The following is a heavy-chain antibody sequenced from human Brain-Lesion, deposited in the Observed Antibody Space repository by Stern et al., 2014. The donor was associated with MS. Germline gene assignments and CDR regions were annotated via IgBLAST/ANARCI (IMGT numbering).Heavy chain of an antibody. Sequence: VQLVESGAEVKKPGASVKVSCKASGYTFSSYGINWVRQAPGHGLEWMGWMNPYSGNTGYAQKFKGRVSMTSDPSISTFYMELTSLTSDDTAVYFCARAVRNQLLSEYWGQGTLVTVSS. J-gene: IGHJ4*02. CDR1: GYTFSSYG. CDR2: MNPYSGNT. D-gene: IGHD2-2*01. CDR3: ARAVRNQLLSEY. V-gene: IGHV1-8*01.